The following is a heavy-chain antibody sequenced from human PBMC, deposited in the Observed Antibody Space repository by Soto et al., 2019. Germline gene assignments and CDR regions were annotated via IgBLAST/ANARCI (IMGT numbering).Heavy chain of an antibody. J-gene: IGHJ4*02. Sequence: LRLSCAASGFTFSSYSMNWVRQAPGKGLEWVSSISSSSSYIYYADSVKGRFTISRDNAKNSLYLQMNSLRAEDTAVYYCARVRKGSGLFYFDYWGQGTLVTVSS. CDR1: GFTFSSYS. CDR3: ARVRKGSGLFYFDY. CDR2: ISSSSSYI. V-gene: IGHV3-21*01. D-gene: IGHD3-10*01.